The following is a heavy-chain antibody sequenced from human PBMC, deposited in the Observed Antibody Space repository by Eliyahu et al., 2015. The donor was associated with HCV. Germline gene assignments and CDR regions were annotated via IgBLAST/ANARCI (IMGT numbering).Heavy chain of an antibody. CDR2: IKSKTDGGTT. Sequence: EVQLVESGGGLVKPGGSLRLSCAASGFTFSNAWMSWVRQAPGKGLEWVGRIKSKTDGGTTDYAAPVKGRFTISRDDSKNTLYLQMNSLKTEDTAVYYCTTELVGATTSLDYWGQGTLVTVSS. CDR1: GFTFSNAW. J-gene: IGHJ4*02. D-gene: IGHD1-26*01. CDR3: TTELVGATTSLDY. V-gene: IGHV3-15*01.